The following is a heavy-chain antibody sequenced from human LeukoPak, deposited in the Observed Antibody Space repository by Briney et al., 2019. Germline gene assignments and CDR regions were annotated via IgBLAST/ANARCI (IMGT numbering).Heavy chain of an antibody. CDR2: IIPIFGTA. Sequence: SVKVSCKASGGTFSSYAISWVRQAPGQGLEWMGGIIPIFGTANYAQKFQGRVTITADESTSTAYMELSSLRSEDTAVYYCARGDCTNGVCFDYWGQGTLVTVSS. J-gene: IGHJ4*02. D-gene: IGHD2-8*01. CDR1: GGTFSSYA. V-gene: IGHV1-69*01. CDR3: ARGDCTNGVCFDY.